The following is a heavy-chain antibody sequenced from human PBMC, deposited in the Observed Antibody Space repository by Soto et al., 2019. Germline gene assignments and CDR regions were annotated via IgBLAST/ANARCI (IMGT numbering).Heavy chain of an antibody. J-gene: IGHJ4*02. CDR1: DGSVSRGGYY. CDR3: AREGSYHYFDY. Sequence: QVQLQESGPGLVKPSQTLSLACTVSDGSVSRGGYYWSWLRQSPGKGLEWIGNIHYTGRTSYNPSLKSRVTISLETSKRQFSLRLASVSAADTALYYCAREGSYHYFDYWGQGALVTVSS. V-gene: IGHV4-31*03. CDR2: IHYTGRT. D-gene: IGHD1-26*01.